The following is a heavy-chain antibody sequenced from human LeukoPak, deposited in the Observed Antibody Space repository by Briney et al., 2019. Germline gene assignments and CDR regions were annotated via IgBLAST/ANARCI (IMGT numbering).Heavy chain of an antibody. V-gene: IGHV1-2*02. CDR1: GYTFTAYY. D-gene: IGHD2-21*01. J-gene: IGHJ4*01. CDR2: INGNTGGT. CDR3: ARVAYCGANCYYYFDY. Sequence: ASVKLCLTSSGYTFTAYYMHWVRQAPGQRLEWMGWINGNTGGTNYAQKFQGRVTLTRDTSITTAYMELSSLRSDDTAVYYCARVAYCGANCYYYFDYWGEGSQVTVSS.